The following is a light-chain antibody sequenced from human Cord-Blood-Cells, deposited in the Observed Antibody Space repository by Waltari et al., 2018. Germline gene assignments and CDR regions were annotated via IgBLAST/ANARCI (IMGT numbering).Light chain of an antibody. CDR1: QSISSW. Sequence: DIQMTQSPSTLSASVGDRVTIPCRASQSISSWLAWYKQKPGKAPKLLFYDASSLESGVPARFSGSGSGTEFTLTLSSLQPDDFATYYCQQYNSYSWTFGQGTKVEIK. CDR3: QQYNSYSWT. V-gene: IGKV1-5*01. J-gene: IGKJ1*01. CDR2: DAS.